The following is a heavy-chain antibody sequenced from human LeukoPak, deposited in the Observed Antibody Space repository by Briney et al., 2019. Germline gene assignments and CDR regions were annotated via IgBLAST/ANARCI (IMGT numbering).Heavy chain of an antibody. Sequence: ASVKVSCKASGYTFTSYAMHWVRQAPGQRLEWMGWINAGNGNTKYSQKFQGRVTMTRDMSTSTVYMELSSLRSEDTAVYYCARALAAAGLDYWGQGTLVTVSS. CDR1: GYTFTSYA. CDR2: INAGNGNT. D-gene: IGHD6-13*01. V-gene: IGHV1-3*01. CDR3: ARALAAAGLDY. J-gene: IGHJ4*02.